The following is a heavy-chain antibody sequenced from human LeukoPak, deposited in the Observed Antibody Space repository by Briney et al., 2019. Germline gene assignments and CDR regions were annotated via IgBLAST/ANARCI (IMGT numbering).Heavy chain of an antibody. CDR1: GYTFTRYG. CDR2: ISAYNGNT. D-gene: IGHD6-13*01. Sequence: VASVTVSCTASGYTFTRYGISWVRQAPGQGLEWMGWISAYNGNTNYAQKLQGRVTMTTDTSTSTAYMELRSLRSDDTAVYYCARDHLGAAAAASYMDVWGKGTTVTVSS. CDR3: ARDHLGAAAAASYMDV. V-gene: IGHV1-18*01. J-gene: IGHJ6*03.